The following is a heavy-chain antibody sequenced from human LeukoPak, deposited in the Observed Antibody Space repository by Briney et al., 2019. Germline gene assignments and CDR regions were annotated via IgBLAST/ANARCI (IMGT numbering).Heavy chain of an antibody. V-gene: IGHV3-74*01. CDR2: INRDGSST. J-gene: IGHJ3*01. Sequence: AGSLILSCAASAFTFSNYWMHRVRQAPGKGLVWVSRINRDGSSTDYLDSVKGRFTIYRDNARNTLYLQMNSLRAEDTAVYYCARVPYVFDLWGQGTMVTVSS. CDR1: AFTFSNYW. CDR3: ARVPYVFDL.